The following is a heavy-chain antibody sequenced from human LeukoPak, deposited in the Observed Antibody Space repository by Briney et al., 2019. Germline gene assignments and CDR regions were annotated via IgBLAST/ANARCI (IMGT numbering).Heavy chain of an antibody. Sequence: GGSLRLSCAASGFTFSSYGMSWVRQAPGKGLEWVSAISGSGGSTYYAGSVKGRFTISRDNSKNTLYLQMNSLRAEDTAVYYCAKDGGVVLRYFDWPDDAFDIWGQGTMVTVSS. CDR1: GFTFSSYG. J-gene: IGHJ3*02. CDR3: AKDGGVVLRYFDWPDDAFDI. CDR2: ISGSGGST. D-gene: IGHD3-9*01. V-gene: IGHV3-23*01.